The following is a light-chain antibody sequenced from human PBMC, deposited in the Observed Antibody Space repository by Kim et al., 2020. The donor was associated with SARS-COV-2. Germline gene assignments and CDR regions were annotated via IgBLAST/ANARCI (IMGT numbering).Light chain of an antibody. CDR3: QQLNSLSRIT. Sequence: VGDGDTITCPARQGISNYLAWDENKPGQARKLRFYGAATLQSGVLSRFGGSGSGIDFTLTIRSLQCEDFATYYCQQLNSLSRITFGQGTRLESK. V-gene: IGKV1-9*01. CDR1: QGISNY. CDR2: GAA. J-gene: IGKJ5*01.